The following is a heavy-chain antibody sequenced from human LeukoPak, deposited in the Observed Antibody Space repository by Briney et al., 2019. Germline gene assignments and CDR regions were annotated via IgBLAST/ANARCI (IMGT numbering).Heavy chain of an antibody. D-gene: IGHD2-2*02. V-gene: IGHV4-34*01. CDR3: ARRLGYCSSTSCYRRHFQH. CDR1: GGSFSGYY. Sequence: PSETLSLTCAVYGGSFSGYYWSWIRQPPGKGLEWIGEINHSGSTNYNPSLKSRVTISVDTSKNQFSLKLSSVTAADTAVYYCARRLGYCSSTSCYRRHFQHWGQGTLVTVSS. CDR2: INHSGST. J-gene: IGHJ1*01.